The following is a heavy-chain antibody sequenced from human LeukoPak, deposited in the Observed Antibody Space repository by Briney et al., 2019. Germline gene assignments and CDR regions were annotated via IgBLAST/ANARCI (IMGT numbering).Heavy chain of an antibody. D-gene: IGHD3-9*01. Sequence: SETLSLTCSVSGGSISNYYWSWIRQPPGKGLEWIGYMYYSGSTNYNPSLTNRVTISEDTSKNQFSRKLSSVTAADTAVYYGVADDILTANVDYWGQGTLVTVSS. CDR2: MYYSGST. CDR3: VADDILTANVDY. J-gene: IGHJ4*01. V-gene: IGHV4-59*01. CDR1: GGSISNYY.